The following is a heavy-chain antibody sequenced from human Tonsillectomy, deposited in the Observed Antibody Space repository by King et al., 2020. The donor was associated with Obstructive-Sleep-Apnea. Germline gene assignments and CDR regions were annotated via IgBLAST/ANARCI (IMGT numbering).Heavy chain of an antibody. CDR1: GFTFSDSY. D-gene: IGHD6-13*01. J-gene: IGHJ4*02. CDR2: ITSGGGYT. CDR3: ATTSSWAAIDH. Sequence: VQLVESGGGLVKPGESLRLSCAASGFTFSDSYMTWIRQSPGKGLEYISYITSGGGYTNYADSVKGRFTISRDNAQNSLYLQMDSLRVEDTAVYYCATTSSWAAIDHWGQGTLVTVSS. V-gene: IGHV3-11*06.